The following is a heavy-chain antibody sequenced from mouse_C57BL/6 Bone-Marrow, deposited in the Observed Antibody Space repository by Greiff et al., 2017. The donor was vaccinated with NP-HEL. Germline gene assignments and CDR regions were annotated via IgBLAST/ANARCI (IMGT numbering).Heavy chain of an antibody. CDR2: INPSSGYT. Sequence: QVQLQQSGAELARPGASVKMSCKASGYTFTSYTMHWVKQRPGPGLEWIGYINPSSGYTKYNQKFKDKATLTADKSSSTAYRQLSSLTSEDSAVYYCARRYGYAMDYWGQGTSVTVSS. V-gene: IGHV1-4*01. J-gene: IGHJ4*01. CDR3: ARRYGYAMDY. D-gene: IGHD1-1*01. CDR1: GYTFTSYT.